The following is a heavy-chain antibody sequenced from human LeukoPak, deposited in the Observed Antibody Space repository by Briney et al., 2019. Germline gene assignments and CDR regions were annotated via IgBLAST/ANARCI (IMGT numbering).Heavy chain of an antibody. V-gene: IGHV4-4*02. Sequence: SETLSLTCAVSGGSISSSNWWSWVRQPPGKGLEWIGEIYHSGSTNYNPSLKSRVTISVDTSNNQFSLKLTSVTAADTAMYYCATQILLCHYYWGQGTLVTVSS. D-gene: IGHD2-21*01. CDR3: ATQILLCHYY. CDR2: IYHSGST. J-gene: IGHJ4*02. CDR1: GGSISSSNW.